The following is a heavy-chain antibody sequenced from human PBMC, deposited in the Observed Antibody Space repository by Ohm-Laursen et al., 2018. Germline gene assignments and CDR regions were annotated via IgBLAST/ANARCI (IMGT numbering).Heavy chain of an antibody. CDR1: GFTFSDYY. V-gene: IGHV3-11*01. Sequence: SLRLSCAASGFTFSDYYMGWIRQAPGKGLEWVSYISSSGSTIYYADSVKGRFTISRDNAKNSLYLQMNSLRAEDTAVYYCASTDPPDAFDIWGQGTMVTVSS. CDR3: ASTDPPDAFDI. J-gene: IGHJ3*02. D-gene: IGHD4-11*01. CDR2: ISSSGSTI.